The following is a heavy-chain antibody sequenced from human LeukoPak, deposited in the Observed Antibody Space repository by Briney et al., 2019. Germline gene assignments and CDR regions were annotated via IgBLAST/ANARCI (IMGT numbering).Heavy chain of an antibody. CDR3: ARRKEEEMATIGSLDY. J-gene: IGHJ4*02. CDR2: IGTAGDT. CDR1: GFTFSSYD. Sequence: GGSLRLSCAACGFTFSSYDMHWVRQATGKGLEWVSAIGTAGDTYYPGSVKGQFSISRENAKNSLYLQMNSLRAGDTAVYYCARRKEEEMATIGSLDYWGQGTLVTVSS. V-gene: IGHV3-13*03. D-gene: IGHD5-24*01.